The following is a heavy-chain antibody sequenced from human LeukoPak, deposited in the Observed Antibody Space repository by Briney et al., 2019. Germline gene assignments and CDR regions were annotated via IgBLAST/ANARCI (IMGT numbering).Heavy chain of an antibody. D-gene: IGHD3-10*01. CDR2: ISYDGGNK. CDR1: GFTFSSYA. V-gene: IGHV3-30-3*01. Sequence: GGSLRLSCAASGFTFSSYAMHWVRQAPGKGLEWVAVISYDGGNKYYADSVKGRFTISRDNSKNTLYLQMNSLRAEDTAVYHCMVRGVRSMDVWGQGTTVTVSS. CDR3: MVRGVRSMDV. J-gene: IGHJ6*02.